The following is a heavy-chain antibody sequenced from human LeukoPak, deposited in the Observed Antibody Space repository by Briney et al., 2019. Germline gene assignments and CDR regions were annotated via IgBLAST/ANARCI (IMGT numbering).Heavy chain of an antibody. Sequence: GGSLRLSCAASGFTFSSYGMHWVRQAPGKGLEWVAVISYDGSNKYYADSVKGRFTISRDNSKNTLYLQMNSLRAEDTDVDYCAKPARVVVPAAMNLFDYWGQGTLVTVSS. CDR1: GFTFSSYG. D-gene: IGHD2-2*01. V-gene: IGHV3-30*18. J-gene: IGHJ4*02. CDR3: AKPARVVVPAAMNLFDY. CDR2: ISYDGSNK.